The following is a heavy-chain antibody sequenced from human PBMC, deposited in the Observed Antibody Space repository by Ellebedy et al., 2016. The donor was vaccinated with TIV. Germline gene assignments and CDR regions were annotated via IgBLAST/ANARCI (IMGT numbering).Heavy chain of an antibody. CDR2: IKQDGSEK. J-gene: IGHJ5*02. CDR1: GFTFSSYW. V-gene: IGHV3-7*01. Sequence: PGGSLRLSCAASGFTFSSYWMHWVRQAPGKGLEWVANIKQDGSEKHYVDSVKGRFTISRDNAKNSLYLQMNSLRDEDTAVYYCARAVPNWFDAWGQGTLVTVSS. CDR3: ARAVPNWFDA.